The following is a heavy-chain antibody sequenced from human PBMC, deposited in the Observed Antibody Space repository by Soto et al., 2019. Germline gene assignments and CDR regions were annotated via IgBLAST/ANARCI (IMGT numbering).Heavy chain of an antibody. CDR1: GGTFSSYA. CDR2: IIPIFGTS. D-gene: IGHD2-2*01. CDR3: ARGSTPNFYYGMDV. J-gene: IGHJ6*02. Sequence: SVKVSFKASGGTFSSYAISWVRQAPGQGLEWMGGIIPIFGTSDYAQKFQDRVTITADESTSTAYMDLSSLRSEDTAVYYCARGSTPNFYYGMDVWGQGTTVTVSS. V-gene: IGHV1-69*13.